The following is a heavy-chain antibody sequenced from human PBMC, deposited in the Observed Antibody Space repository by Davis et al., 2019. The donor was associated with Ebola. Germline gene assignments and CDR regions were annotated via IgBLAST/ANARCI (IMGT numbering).Heavy chain of an antibody. J-gene: IGHJ4*02. CDR2: IKQDGSEK. Sequence: GGSLRLSCEASGFSFSNYWMSWVRQAPGKGLEWVANIKQDGSEKYYVDSVKGRFTISRDNAKNSLYLQMNSLRAEDTAVYYCARRIQLWVRYYFDYWGQGTLVTVSS. D-gene: IGHD5-18*01. CDR1: GFSFSNYW. CDR3: ARRIQLWVRYYFDY. V-gene: IGHV3-7*01.